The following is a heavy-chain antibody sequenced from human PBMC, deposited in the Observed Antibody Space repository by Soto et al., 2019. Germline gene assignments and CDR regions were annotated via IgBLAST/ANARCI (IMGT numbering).Heavy chain of an antibody. Sequence: QITLKESGPTLVKPTQTLTLTCTFSGFSLSTGGVGVGWIRQPPGKALEWLALIYWDDGKRYSPSLKRRLTITKDTSKNQVVLTMTNMDPVDTATYYCARTPYYYDSSAYYPFDYWGQGTLVTVSS. J-gene: IGHJ4*02. V-gene: IGHV2-5*02. D-gene: IGHD3-22*01. CDR3: ARTPYYYDSSAYYPFDY. CDR1: GFSLSTGGVG. CDR2: IYWDDGK.